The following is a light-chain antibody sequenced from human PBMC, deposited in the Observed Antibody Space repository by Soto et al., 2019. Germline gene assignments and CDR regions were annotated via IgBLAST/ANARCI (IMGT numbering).Light chain of an antibody. CDR3: QQRNDWPIT. V-gene: IGKV3D-20*02. Sequence: EIVLTQSPGTLSLSPGERATLSCRASQSVSSSYLAWYQQKPGQAPRLLIYGASSRATGIPDRFSGSGSGTDFTLAINRLEPDDFAVYYCQQRNDWPITFGQGTRLEIK. CDR2: GAS. J-gene: IGKJ5*01. CDR1: QSVSSSY.